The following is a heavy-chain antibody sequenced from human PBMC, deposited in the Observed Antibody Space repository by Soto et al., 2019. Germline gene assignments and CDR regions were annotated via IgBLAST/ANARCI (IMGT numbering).Heavy chain of an antibody. CDR3: ARRGGCSSAGCYSDAFDI. D-gene: IGHD2-2*02. Sequence: GGSLRLSCAASGFTFSSHTMHWVRQAPGKGLEFVSAISSNGGSTYYANSVKGRFTISRDNSKNTLYLQMAGLRTEDMAVYYYARRGGCSSAGCYSDAFDIWGQGTLVTVSS. CDR2: ISSNGGST. CDR1: GFTFSSHT. J-gene: IGHJ4*02. V-gene: IGHV3-64*01.